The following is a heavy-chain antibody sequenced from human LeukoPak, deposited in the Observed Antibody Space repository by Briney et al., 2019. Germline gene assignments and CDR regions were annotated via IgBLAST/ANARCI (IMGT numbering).Heavy chain of an antibody. J-gene: IGHJ5*02. V-gene: IGHV4-39*01. Sequence: YPSETLSLTCSVSGGSISSRTYYWAWIRQPPGKGLEWIGSIYYSGSTYYNPSLKSRVTISVDASKIQFSLKLSSVTAADTAVYYCARRIIVGVHNWFDPWGQGTLVTVSS. CDR1: GGSISSRTYY. D-gene: IGHD1-26*01. CDR3: ARRIIVGVHNWFDP. CDR2: IYYSGST.